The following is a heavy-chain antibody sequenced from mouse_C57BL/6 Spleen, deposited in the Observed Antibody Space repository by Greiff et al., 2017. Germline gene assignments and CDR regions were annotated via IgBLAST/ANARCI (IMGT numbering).Heavy chain of an antibody. Sequence: DVMLVESGGGLVKPGGSLKLSCAASGFTFSDYGMHWVRQAPEKGLEWVAYISSGSSTIYYADTVKGRFTISRDNAKNTLFLQMTSLRSEDTAMYYCARRKTTVVATDYWGQGTTLTVSS. CDR2: ISSGSSTI. V-gene: IGHV5-17*01. CDR3: ARRKTTVVATDY. J-gene: IGHJ2*01. CDR1: GFTFSDYG. D-gene: IGHD1-1*01.